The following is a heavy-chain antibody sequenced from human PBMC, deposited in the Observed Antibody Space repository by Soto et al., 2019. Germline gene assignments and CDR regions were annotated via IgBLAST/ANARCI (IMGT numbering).Heavy chain of an antibody. D-gene: IGHD1-7*01. J-gene: IGHJ4*02. Sequence: ASVKVSCKTSGYTFTSYGISWVRQAPGQGLEWVGWIRVSDGLIKYAERMEGRVTVTIDSSTSTAYMELRSLRPDDTAVYYCARDANYEPDYWGQGTLVTVSS. V-gene: IGHV1-18*01. CDR3: ARDANYEPDY. CDR2: IRVSDGLI. CDR1: GYTFTSYG.